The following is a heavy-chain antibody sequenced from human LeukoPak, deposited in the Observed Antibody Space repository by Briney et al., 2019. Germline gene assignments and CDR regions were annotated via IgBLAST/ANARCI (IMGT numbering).Heavy chain of an antibody. CDR3: ARDRGSSGWYGYYHYYMDV. V-gene: IGHV3-30*04. CDR2: ISYDGNNK. D-gene: IGHD6-19*01. CDR1: GFTFSSYA. J-gene: IGHJ6*03. Sequence: PGRSLRLSCAASGFTFSSYAMHWVRQAPGKGLEWVAVISYDGNNKYYADSVKGRFTISRDNSKNTVYLQMNSLRAEDTAVYYCARDRGSSGWYGYYHYYMDVWGKGTTVTVSS.